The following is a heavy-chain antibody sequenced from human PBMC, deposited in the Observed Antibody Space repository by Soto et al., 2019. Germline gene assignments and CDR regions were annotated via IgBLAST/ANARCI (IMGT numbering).Heavy chain of an antibody. CDR1: GYTFTSYG. CDR3: SRGYFEN. Sequence: GASVKVSCKAPGYTFTSYGISWVRQAPGQGLKWMGWINTYNGNTQYADKFSGRVIVTADTSTTTSFMEVTSLTSDYTWGSYRSRGYFENWGRGTLVTVSS. J-gene: IGHJ4*02. D-gene: IGHD3-16*02. CDR2: INTYNGNT. V-gene: IGHV1-18*01.